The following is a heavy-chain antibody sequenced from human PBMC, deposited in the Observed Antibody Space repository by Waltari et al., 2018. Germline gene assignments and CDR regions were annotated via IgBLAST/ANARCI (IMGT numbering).Heavy chain of an antibody. J-gene: IGHJ4*02. Sequence: QVQLVQSGAEVKKPGASVKVSCTASGYTFTSYAMHWVRQAPGQRLEWMGWINAGNGNTKYSQKFQGRVTITRDTSASTAYMELSSLRSEDTAVYYCARSIGASGGRYDYWGQGTLVTVSS. D-gene: IGHD6-6*01. CDR1: GYTFTSYA. V-gene: IGHV1-3*01. CDR2: INAGNGNT. CDR3: ARSIGASGGRYDY.